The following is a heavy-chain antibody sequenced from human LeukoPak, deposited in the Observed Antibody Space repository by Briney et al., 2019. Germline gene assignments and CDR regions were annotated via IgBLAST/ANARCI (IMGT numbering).Heavy chain of an antibody. V-gene: IGHV4-39*07. J-gene: IGHJ4*02. CDR2: IYYGGST. CDR1: GGSISSSTYY. D-gene: IGHD6-13*01. Sequence: SETLSLTCTVSGGSISSSTYYWGWIRQPPGKGLEWIGSIYYGGSTYYNPSLKSRVIIFVDTSKNQFSLKLSSVTAADTAVYYCARGRGYSSSWYLREPFDYWGQGTLVTVSS. CDR3: ARGRGYSSSWYLREPFDY.